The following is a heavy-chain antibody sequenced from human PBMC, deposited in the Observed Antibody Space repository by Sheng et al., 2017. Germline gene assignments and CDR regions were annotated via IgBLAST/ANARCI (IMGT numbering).Heavy chain of an antibody. CDR3: AHTAVDYYYYMDV. Sequence: VQLVESGGGVVQPGRSLRLSCAASGFTFNIYGMHWVRQAPGKGLEWVALISYDGSNKYYADSVKGRFTISRDNSKHTLYLQMNSLRAEDTAVYYCAHTAVDYYYYMDVWGQGTTVTVSS. V-gene: IGHV3-30*03. CDR2: ISYDGSNK. CDR1: GFTFNIYG. J-gene: IGHJ6*03.